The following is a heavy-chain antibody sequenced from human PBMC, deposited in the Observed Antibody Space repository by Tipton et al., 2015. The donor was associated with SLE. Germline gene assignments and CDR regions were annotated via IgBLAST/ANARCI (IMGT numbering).Heavy chain of an antibody. CDR2: IYYSGNT. J-gene: IGHJ4*02. D-gene: IGHD7-27*01. CDR3: ARGGRWGSVANFDN. CDR1: SGSISSYH. V-gene: IGHV4-59*01. Sequence: TLSLTCTVSSGSISSYHWSWIRQPPGKGLEWIGYIYYSGNTNHNPSLESRVTLSLDTSKNQFSLKLNSVTAADTAVYYCARGGRWGSVANFDNWGQGTLVTVSS.